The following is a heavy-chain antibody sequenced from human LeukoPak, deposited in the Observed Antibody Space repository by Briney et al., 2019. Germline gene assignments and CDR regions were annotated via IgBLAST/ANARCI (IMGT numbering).Heavy chain of an antibody. CDR3: ARTLRFLEWFDY. Sequence: PSETLSLTRTVSGGSISSGGYYWSWIRQHPGKGLGWIGYIYYSGSTYYNPSLKSRVTISVDTSKNQFSLKLSSVTAADTAVYYCARTLRFLEWFDYWGQGTLVTVSS. D-gene: IGHD3-3*01. CDR1: GGSISSGGYY. J-gene: IGHJ4*02. CDR2: IYYSGST. V-gene: IGHV4-31*03.